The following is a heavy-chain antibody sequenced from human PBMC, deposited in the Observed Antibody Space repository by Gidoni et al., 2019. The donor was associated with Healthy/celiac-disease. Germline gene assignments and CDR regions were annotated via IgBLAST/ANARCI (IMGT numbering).Heavy chain of an antibody. CDR2: ISWNSGSI. J-gene: IGHJ6*02. V-gene: IGHV3-9*01. D-gene: IGHD1-26*01. CDR1: GFTFADYA. CDR3: AKDIGGSYEEYYGMDV. Sequence: EVQLVESGGGLVQPGRSLRRSCAASGFTFADYAMHWVRQAPGKVLEWVSGISWNSGSIGYADSVKGRFTISRDNAKNSLYLQMNSLRAEDTALYYCAKDIGGSYEEYYGMDVWGQGTTVTVSS.